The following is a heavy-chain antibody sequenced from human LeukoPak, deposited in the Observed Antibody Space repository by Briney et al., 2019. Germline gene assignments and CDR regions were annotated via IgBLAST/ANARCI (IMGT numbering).Heavy chain of an antibody. D-gene: IGHD2-2*01. CDR3: ARRGPLYCSSTSCYYGFDY. J-gene: IGHJ4*02. Sequence: PSETLSLTCTVSGGSISSYYWSWIRQPPGKGLEWIGYIYYSGSTNYNPSLKSRVTISVDTSKNQFSLKLSSVTAADTAVYYCARRGPLYCSSTSCYYGFDYWGQGTLVTVSS. CDR2: IYYSGST. CDR1: GGSISSYY. V-gene: IGHV4-59*01.